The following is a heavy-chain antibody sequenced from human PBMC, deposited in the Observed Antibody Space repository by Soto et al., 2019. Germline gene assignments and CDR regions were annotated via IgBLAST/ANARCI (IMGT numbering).Heavy chain of an antibody. CDR3: ARRRRTTVYYGMDV. V-gene: IGHV3-33*01. CDR1: GFTFSSYG. D-gene: IGHD1-1*01. J-gene: IGHJ6*02. CDR2: IWYDGSNK. Sequence: PGGSLRLSCAASGFTFSSYGMHWVRQAPGKGLEWVAVIWYDGSNKYYADSVKGRFTISRDNSKNTLYLQMNSLRAEDTAVYCCARRRRTTVYYGMDVWGQGTTVTVSS.